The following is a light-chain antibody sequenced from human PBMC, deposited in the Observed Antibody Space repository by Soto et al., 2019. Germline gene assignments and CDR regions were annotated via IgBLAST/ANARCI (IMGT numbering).Light chain of an antibody. CDR1: SSDIGFYDY. CDR2: EVS. CDR3: CSKSSGSTLVL. J-gene: IGLJ3*02. V-gene: IGLV2-14*01. Sequence: QSVLTQPASVSGSPGQSITISCHGTSSDIGFYDYVSWYQFYPGKVPRLLIYEVSIRPSGVSNRFSGSKSGNTATLTISGLQAEDDGEYYCCSKSSGSTLVLFGGGTKLTVL.